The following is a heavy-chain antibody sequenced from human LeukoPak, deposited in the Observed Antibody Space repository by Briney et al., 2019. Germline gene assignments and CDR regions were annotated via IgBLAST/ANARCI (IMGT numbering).Heavy chain of an antibody. V-gene: IGHV4-39*01. J-gene: IGHJ4*02. CDR3: ATPAGPFGDYDY. Sequence: KPSETLSLTCTVSGGSISSTSCYWGWIRQPPGKGLEWIGSIYYSGTTYFKPSLKSRLTISVDTSKNQFSLKLSSVTAADTAVYYCATPAGPFGDYDYWGQGTLVTVSS. CDR2: IYYSGTT. D-gene: IGHD4-17*01. CDR1: GGSISSTSCY.